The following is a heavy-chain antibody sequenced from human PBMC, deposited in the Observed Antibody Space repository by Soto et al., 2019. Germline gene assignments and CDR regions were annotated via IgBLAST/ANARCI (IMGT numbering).Heavy chain of an antibody. Sequence: QVHLEESGGGVVQPATSLRLSCVASGFTFSSYGMHWVRQAPGKGLEWVAVIPNTENKKYYADSVKGRFTISRDNSQNTLFLQMDSLMSEDTAMYYCARTAGGRVRGALDIWGQGTMVTVS. CDR2: IPNTENKK. D-gene: IGHD6-13*01. CDR1: GFTFSSYG. J-gene: IGHJ3*02. V-gene: IGHV3-30-3*01. CDR3: ARTAGGRVRGALDI.